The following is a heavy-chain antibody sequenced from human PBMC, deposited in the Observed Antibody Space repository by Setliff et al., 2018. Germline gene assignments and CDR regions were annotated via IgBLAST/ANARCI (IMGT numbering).Heavy chain of an antibody. CDR2: TIPSFGST. J-gene: IGHJ5*02. V-gene: IGHV1-69*05. CDR3: ARSPALLGIVYLDP. Sequence: SVKVSCKASGGTFRSYGISWVRQAPGQGLEWMGGTIPSFGSTNYAQKFQDRVTITTDESTSTAYMELNSLTSEDTAVYYCARSPALLGIVYLDPWGQGTRVTVSS. D-gene: IGHD2-15*01. CDR1: GGTFRSYG.